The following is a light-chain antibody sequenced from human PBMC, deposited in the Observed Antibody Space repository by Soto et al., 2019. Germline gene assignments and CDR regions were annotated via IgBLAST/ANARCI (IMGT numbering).Light chain of an antibody. CDR1: QSISDW. J-gene: IGKJ3*01. CDR3: QEYKTYA. CDR2: DAS. Sequence: DIQLTQSPSTLSAYVGARVNINCRASQSISDWLAWYQQKAGKAPELLISDASTLATGVPSRFSGSGSGTEFTLTISSLQTDDSATYFCQEYKTYAFGPGTKVDIK. V-gene: IGKV1-5*01.